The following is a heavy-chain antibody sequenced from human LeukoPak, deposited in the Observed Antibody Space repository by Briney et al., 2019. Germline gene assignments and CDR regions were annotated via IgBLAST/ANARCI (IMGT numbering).Heavy chain of an antibody. CDR1: GYRFTNYW. J-gene: IGHJ4*02. CDR2: IYPGDSDT. Sequence: GESLKISCKGSGYRFTNYWIGWVRQMPGKGLEWMGVIYPGDSDTRYSPSFQGQVTISADKSISTAYLQWSSLKASDTAMYYCTRSGSYYILDYWGQGTLVTVSS. CDR3: TRSGSYYILDY. D-gene: IGHD1-26*01. V-gene: IGHV5-51*01.